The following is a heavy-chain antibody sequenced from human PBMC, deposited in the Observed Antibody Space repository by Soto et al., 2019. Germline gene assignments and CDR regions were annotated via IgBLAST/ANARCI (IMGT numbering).Heavy chain of an antibody. D-gene: IGHD1-26*01. CDR1: GFIFSSYA. CDR2: FSGTTSST. CDR3: AKGQKWELPFDY. V-gene: IGHV3-23*01. J-gene: IGHJ4*02. Sequence: LRLSCAASGFIFSSYAMSWVRQAPGKGLEWVSAFSGTTSSTYYAASVKGRFTISRDNSKNTLYLQMNSLKAEDTAVYYCAKGQKWELPFDYWGQGALVTVSS.